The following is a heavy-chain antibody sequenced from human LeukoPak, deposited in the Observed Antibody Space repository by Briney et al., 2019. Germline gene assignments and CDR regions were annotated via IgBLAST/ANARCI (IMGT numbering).Heavy chain of an antibody. V-gene: IGHV4-59*08. J-gene: IGHJ4*02. D-gene: IGHD2-2*01. CDR1: GDSINIYY. CDR3: ARQVPYTSRPDY. CDR2: IYYSGST. Sequence: SETLSLTCTVSGDSINIYYWTCIRQPPGKGLEWIGYIYYSGSTNYNPSLKSRVTISVDTSKNQFSLKLDSVTAADTAVYYCARQVPYTSRPDYWGQGTLVTVSS.